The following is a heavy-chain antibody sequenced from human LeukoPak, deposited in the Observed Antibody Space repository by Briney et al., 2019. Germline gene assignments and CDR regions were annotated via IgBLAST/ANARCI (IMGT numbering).Heavy chain of an antibody. CDR2: IYYSGST. V-gene: IGHV4-39*07. J-gene: IGHJ1*01. CDR1: GGSISSGSYY. D-gene: IGHD6-13*01. CDR3: ASSYLSGIARH. Sequence: PSETLSLTCTVSGGSISSGSYYWSWIRQPPGKGPEWIGSIYYSGSTYYNPSLKSRVTISVDTSKNQFSLKLSSVTAADTAVYYCASSYLSGIARHWGQGTLVTVSS.